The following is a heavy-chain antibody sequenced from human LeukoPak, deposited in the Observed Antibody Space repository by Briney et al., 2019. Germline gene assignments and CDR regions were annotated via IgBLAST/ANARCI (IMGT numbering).Heavy chain of an antibody. D-gene: IGHD2-2*02. V-gene: IGHV3-30*02. J-gene: IGHJ6*02. Sequence: PGGSLRLSCAASGFTFSSYGMHWVRQAPGKGLEWVAFIRYDGSNKYYADSVKGRFTISRDNSKNTLYLQMNSLRAEDTAVYYCARTRYCSSTSCYKPYYGMDVWGQGTTVTVSS. CDR3: ARTRYCSSTSCYKPYYGMDV. CDR2: IRYDGSNK. CDR1: GFTFSSYG.